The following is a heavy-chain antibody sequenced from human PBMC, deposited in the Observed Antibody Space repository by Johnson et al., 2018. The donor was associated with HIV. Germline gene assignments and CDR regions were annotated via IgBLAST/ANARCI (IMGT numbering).Heavy chain of an antibody. V-gene: IGHV3-30*14. CDR2: ISYDGSNK. Sequence: VQLMESGGGVVQPGRSLRLSCAASGFIFSTYPMHWVRQAPGKGLEWVTFISYDGSNKYYADSVKGRFTISRDNAKNILYLQMNSLRAEDTAVYYCARDRGRQLKLGAFDIWGQGTMVTVSS. J-gene: IGHJ3*02. CDR1: GFIFSTYP. CDR3: ARDRGRQLKLGAFDI. D-gene: IGHD6-13*01.